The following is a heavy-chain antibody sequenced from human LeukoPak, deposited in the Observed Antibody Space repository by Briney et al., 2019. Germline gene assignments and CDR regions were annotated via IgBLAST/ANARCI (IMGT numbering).Heavy chain of an antibody. CDR1: GYTFTSYG. CDR2: ISAYNGNT. J-gene: IGHJ5*02. CDR3: ARLLVGYCSSTSCYRFDP. V-gene: IGHV1-18*01. D-gene: IGHD2-2*02. Sequence: ASVKVSCKASGYTFTSYGISWVRQAPGQGLEWMGWISAYNGNTNYAQKLQGRVTMTTDTSTSTAYMELRSLRSDDTAVYYCARLLVGYCSSTSCYRFDPWGQGTLVTVSS.